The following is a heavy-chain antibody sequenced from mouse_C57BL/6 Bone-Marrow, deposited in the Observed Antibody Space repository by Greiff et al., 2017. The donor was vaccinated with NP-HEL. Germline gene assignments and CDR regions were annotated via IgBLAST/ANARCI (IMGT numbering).Heavy chain of an antibody. J-gene: IGHJ4*01. D-gene: IGHD2-2*01. V-gene: IGHV7-3*01. CDR3: ARSRGGLRRRYYAMDY. Sequence: EVKLVESGGGLVQPGGSLSLSCAASGFTFTDYYMSWVRQPPGKALEWLGFIRPKANGYPTDSSASLKGRFTISSANSQSILYLQINALRAEDSATYYCARSRGGLRRRYYAMDYWGQGTSVTVSS. CDR1: GFTFTDYY. CDR2: IRPKANGYPT.